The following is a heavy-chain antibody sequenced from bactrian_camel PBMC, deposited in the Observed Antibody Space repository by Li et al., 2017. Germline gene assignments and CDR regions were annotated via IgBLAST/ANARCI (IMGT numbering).Heavy chain of an antibody. J-gene: IGHJ6*01. Sequence: VQLVESGGNLVQAGGSLRLSCAASGFTFSTYTMTWIRQAPGKGLEWVSRIGSGGEPYYSDSVKGRFTISIDNAGRTLYLQLNSLQTEDTAMYYCANSPAYSSDYTFPACGQGTQVTV. V-gene: IGHV3S1*01. CDR1: GFTFSTYT. CDR3: ANSPAYSSDYTFPA. CDR2: IGSGGEP. D-gene: IGHD4*01.